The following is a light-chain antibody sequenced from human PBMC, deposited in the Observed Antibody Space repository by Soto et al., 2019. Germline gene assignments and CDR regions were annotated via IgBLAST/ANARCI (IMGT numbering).Light chain of an antibody. V-gene: IGKV1-27*01. CDR3: XKYNSAPLVT. CDR1: QGISNY. CDR2: AAS. Sequence: DIQMTQSPSSLSASVGDRVTITCRASQGISNYLAWYQQKPGKVPKLLIYAASTLQSGVPSRFSGSGSGTDFTLTISSLQPEDVATYYCXKYNSAPLVTFGPGTKVDIK. J-gene: IGKJ3*01.